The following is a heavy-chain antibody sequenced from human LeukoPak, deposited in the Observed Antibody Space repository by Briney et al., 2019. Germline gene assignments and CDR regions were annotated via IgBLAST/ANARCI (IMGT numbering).Heavy chain of an antibody. CDR2: INKSGSNK. D-gene: IGHD1-1*01. J-gene: IGHJ3*02. Sequence: AESLTLSCTASGFTFSSYCMSWVRQPPGKGLEWVGYINKSGSNKYYADSMKGRFTLSRNNPKNSPYLQMNSLGADHTAVYFWARATETGPSEAFDIWGQGTMVTVSS. V-gene: IGHV3-21*05. CDR3: ARATETGPSEAFDI. CDR1: GFTFSSYC.